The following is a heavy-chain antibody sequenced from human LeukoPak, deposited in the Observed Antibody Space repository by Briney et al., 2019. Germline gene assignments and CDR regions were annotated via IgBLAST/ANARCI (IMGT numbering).Heavy chain of an antibody. D-gene: IGHD3-10*01. J-gene: IGHJ6*03. CDR1: GYRFTNYW. V-gene: IGHV5-51*01. CDR2: IYPGDSDT. CDR3: ARVAPRGYYYMDV. Sequence: GESLKISCKGAGYRFTNYWIGWVRQMPGKGLEWMGIIYPGDSDTRYSPSFQGQVTISADKSISTAYLQWSSLKASDTVMYYCARVAPRGYYYMDVWGKGTTVTISS.